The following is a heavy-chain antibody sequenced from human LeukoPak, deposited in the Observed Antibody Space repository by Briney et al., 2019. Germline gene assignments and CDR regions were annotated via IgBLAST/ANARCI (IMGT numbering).Heavy chain of an antibody. CDR1: GYSFTSYW. V-gene: IGHV5-51*01. D-gene: IGHD6-6*01. CDR3: ARQRSSSTRFVDY. Sequence: GESLKISCKGSGYSFTSYWIGWVRQMPGKGLEWMGSIYPGDSDTRYSPSFQGQVTISADKSISTAYLQWSSLKASDTAMYYCARQRSSSTRFVDYWGQGTLVTVSS. CDR2: IYPGDSDT. J-gene: IGHJ4*02.